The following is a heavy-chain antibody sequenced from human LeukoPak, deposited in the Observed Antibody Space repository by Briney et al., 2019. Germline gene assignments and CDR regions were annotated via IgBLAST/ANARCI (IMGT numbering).Heavy chain of an antibody. J-gene: IGHJ3*01. V-gene: IGHV1-8*01. CDR3: ARDSPFLKHYYDSSGYYP. CDR1: GYTFTSYD. CDR2: MNPNSGNT. Sequence: GASVKVSCKASGYTFTSYDINWVRQATGQGLEWMGWMNPNSGNTGYAQKFQGRVTMTRNTSISTAYMELSSLRSEDTAVYYCARDSPFLKHYYDSSGYYPWGQGTMVTVSS. D-gene: IGHD3-22*01.